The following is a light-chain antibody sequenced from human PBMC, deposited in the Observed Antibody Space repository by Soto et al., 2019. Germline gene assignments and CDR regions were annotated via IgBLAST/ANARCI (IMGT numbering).Light chain of an antibody. V-gene: IGKV1-39*01. CDR3: QQTYRHPRT. Sequence: DIQMTQSPSSVSASVGDSVSFACQSSQTVKNNVNWYQHKRGKAPKLLISGSSNLPNGVPPRFSGSGTGTDFTLTINSLQPEDAATYYCQQTYRHPRTFGQGTSVDIK. J-gene: IGKJ1*01. CDR1: QTVKNN. CDR2: GSS.